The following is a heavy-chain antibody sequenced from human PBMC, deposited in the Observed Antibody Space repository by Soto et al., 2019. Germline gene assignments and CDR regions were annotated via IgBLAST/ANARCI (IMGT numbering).Heavy chain of an antibody. CDR3: ARDEWELLPYYYGMDV. D-gene: IGHD1-26*01. J-gene: IGHJ6*02. CDR1: GFTFSSYG. CDR2: IWYDGSNK. Sequence: QVQLVESGGGVVQPGRSLRLSCAASGFTFSSYGMHWVRQAPGKGLEWVAVIWYDGSNKYYADSVKGRFTISRDNSKNTLYLQMNSLRAEDTAVYYCARDEWELLPYYYGMDVWGQGTTVTVSS. V-gene: IGHV3-33*01.